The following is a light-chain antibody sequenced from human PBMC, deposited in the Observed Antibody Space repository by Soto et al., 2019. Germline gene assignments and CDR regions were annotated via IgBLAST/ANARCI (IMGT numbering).Light chain of an antibody. J-gene: IGKJ1*01. CDR3: QQCGRSPWT. CDR2: DAS. CDR1: QSVGSSY. V-gene: IGKV3-20*01. Sequence: EIVLTQSPGTLSLSPGERATLSCRASQSVGSSYLAWYQQKPGQAPRLLIYDASSRATGIPDRFSGSGSGTDFTLTISRLEPEDFAMYYCQQCGRSPWTFGQGTKVEIK.